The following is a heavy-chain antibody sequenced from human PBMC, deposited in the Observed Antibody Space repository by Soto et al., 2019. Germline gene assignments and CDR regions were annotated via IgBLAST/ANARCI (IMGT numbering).Heavy chain of an antibody. V-gene: IGHV4-59*01. CDR2: IYYSGST. CDR1: GGSISSYY. Sequence: SETLSLTCTVPGGSISSYYWSWIRQPPGKGLEWIGYIYYSGSTNYNPSLKSRVTISVDTSKNQFSLKLSSVTAADTAVYYCARAPGGNSREVLYYGMDVWGQGTTVTVSS. CDR3: ARAPGGNSREVLYYGMDV. D-gene: IGHD2-21*02. J-gene: IGHJ6*02.